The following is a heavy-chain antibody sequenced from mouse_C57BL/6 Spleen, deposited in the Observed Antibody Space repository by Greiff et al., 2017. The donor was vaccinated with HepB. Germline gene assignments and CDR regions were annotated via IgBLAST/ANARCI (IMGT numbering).Heavy chain of an antibody. V-gene: IGHV8-12*01. CDR3: ARDYYGSSYEGFAY. J-gene: IGHJ3*01. CDR1: GFSLSTSGMG. CDR2: IYWDDDK. D-gene: IGHD1-1*01. Sequence: QVTLKESGPGILQSSQTLSLTCSFSGFSLSTSGMGVSWIRQPSGKGLEWLAHIYWDDDKRYNPSLKSRLTISKDTSRNQVFLKITSVDTADTATYYCARDYYGSSYEGFAYWGQGTLVTVSA.